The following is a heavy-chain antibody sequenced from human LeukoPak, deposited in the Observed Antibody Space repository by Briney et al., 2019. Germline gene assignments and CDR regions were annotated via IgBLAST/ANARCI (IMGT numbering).Heavy chain of an antibody. CDR1: GDSISSYY. J-gene: IGHJ4*02. CDR2: IHTSGST. CDR3: GGSRDGYIDY. D-gene: IGHD5-24*01. V-gene: IGHV4-4*07. Sequence: PSETLSLTCTVPGDSISSYYWSWVRQPAGKGPEWIGRIHTSGSTNYNPSLRSRVTMSLATSKNQFSLKLSSVTAADTAVYYCGGSRDGYIDYWGQGTLVTVSS.